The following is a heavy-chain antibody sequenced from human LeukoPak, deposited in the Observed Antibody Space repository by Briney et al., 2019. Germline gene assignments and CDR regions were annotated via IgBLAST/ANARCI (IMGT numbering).Heavy chain of an antibody. V-gene: IGHV7-4-1*02. CDR3: GRDDGIAVVGIGYYGMDG. CDR2: INTNTGNP. Sequence: GASVKVSCKASGYTFTSYAMNRVRQAPAQGLEWMGWINTNTGNPTYAQGFTGRFVFSLDTPVSTAYLQISSLKAEDTAVYYCGRDDGIAVVGIGYYGMDGWGQGTTVTVS. CDR1: GYTFTSYA. J-gene: IGHJ6*02. D-gene: IGHD6-19*01.